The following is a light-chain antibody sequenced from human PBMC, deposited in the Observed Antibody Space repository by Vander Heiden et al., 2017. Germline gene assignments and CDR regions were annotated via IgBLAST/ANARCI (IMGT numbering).Light chain of an antibody. CDR1: SSNIGAGYD. Sequence: QSVLTQPPSVSGAPGQRVTTSCTGSSSNIGAGYDVHWYQQLPGTAPKLLIYGNSNRPSGVPDRFSGSKSGTSASLAITGLQAEDEADYYCQSYDSSLSGPVVFGGGTKLTVL. V-gene: IGLV1-40*01. CDR3: QSYDSSLSGPVV. J-gene: IGLJ2*01. CDR2: GNS.